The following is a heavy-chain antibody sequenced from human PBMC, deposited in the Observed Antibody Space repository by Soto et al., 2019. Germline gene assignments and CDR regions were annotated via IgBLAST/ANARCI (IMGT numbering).Heavy chain of an antibody. CDR2: IYYPGLT. Sequence: QLQLQESGSGLLKPSQTLSLNCSVSGDSISSGGLSWNWLRQSPGRCLEWIGYIYYPGLTYYNPSLKSRVSMSLDTSENQVSLSLSSVTAADSAVYYCARGIRSKTATAGTGWFDPWGPGTLVTVSS. V-gene: IGHV4-30-2*06. D-gene: IGHD6-13*01. CDR3: ARGIRSKTATAGTGWFDP. CDR1: GDSISSGGLS. J-gene: IGHJ5*02.